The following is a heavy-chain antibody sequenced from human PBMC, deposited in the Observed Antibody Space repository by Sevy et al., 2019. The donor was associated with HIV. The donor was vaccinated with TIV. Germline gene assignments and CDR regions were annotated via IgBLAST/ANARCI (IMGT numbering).Heavy chain of an antibody. Sequence: GGSLRLSCAASGFTFSSYSMNWVRQAPGKGLEWVSSISSSSSYIYYADSVKGRFTISRDNAKNSLYLQMNSLRAEDTAVYYCAAPPGISSSWEYFQHWGQGTLVTVSS. V-gene: IGHV3-21*01. CDR2: ISSSSSYI. J-gene: IGHJ1*01. CDR1: GFTFSSYS. D-gene: IGHD6-13*01. CDR3: AAPPGISSSWEYFQH.